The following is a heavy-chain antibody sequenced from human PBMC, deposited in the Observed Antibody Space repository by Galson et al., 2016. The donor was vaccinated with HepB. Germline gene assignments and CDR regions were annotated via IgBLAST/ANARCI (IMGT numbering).Heavy chain of an antibody. CDR1: GFTFSDYY. CDR2: IGSSRTYT. J-gene: IGHJ6*02. D-gene: IGHD2-21*02. Sequence: SLRLSCAASGFTFSDYYMTWIRQAPGKGLEWVSYIGSSRTYTNYADSVKGRFTISRDNAKNSLYLQMNSLRAEDTAVYYCAREIVVVTAIGGYYYYGMDVWGRGTLVTVSS. V-gene: IGHV3-11*06. CDR3: AREIVVVTAIGGYYYYGMDV.